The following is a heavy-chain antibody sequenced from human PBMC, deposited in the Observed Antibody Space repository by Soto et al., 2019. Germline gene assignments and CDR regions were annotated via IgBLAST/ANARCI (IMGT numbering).Heavy chain of an antibody. J-gene: IGHJ5*02. CDR1: GYTFTSYA. Sequence: ASVKVSCKASGYTFTSYAMHWVRQAPGQRLEWMGWINAGNGNTKYSQKFQGRVTITRDTSASTAYMELSSLRSEDTAVYYCARDQVDYYGSGSYYTNWFDPWGQGTXVTVSS. D-gene: IGHD3-10*01. CDR2: INAGNGNT. V-gene: IGHV1-3*01. CDR3: ARDQVDYYGSGSYYTNWFDP.